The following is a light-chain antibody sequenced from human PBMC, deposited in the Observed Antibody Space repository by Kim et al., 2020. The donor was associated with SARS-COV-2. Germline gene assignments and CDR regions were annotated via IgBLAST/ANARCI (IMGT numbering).Light chain of an antibody. CDR3: SSYTSSSTWV. J-gene: IGLJ3*02. CDR2: DVS. CDR1: SSDVGGYNY. V-gene: IGLV2-14*03. Sequence: GHSITNSCTGTSSDVGGYNYVSWYQQHPGKAPKLMIYDVSNRPSGVSNRFSGSKSGNTASLTISGLQAEDEADYYCSSYTSSSTWVFGGGTQLTVL.